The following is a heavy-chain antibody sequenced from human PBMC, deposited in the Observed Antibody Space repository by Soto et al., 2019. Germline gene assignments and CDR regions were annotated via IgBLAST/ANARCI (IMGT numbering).Heavy chain of an antibody. V-gene: IGHV3-7*01. Sequence: EVQLVESGGGLVQPGGSLRLSCAASGFTFSNYWMTWVRQAPGKGLEWVANIKQDGSEKYYVDSVKGRFTISRDNAKNSLYLQMNSLRAEDTAVYYCARDFPTTPRYSSAWYSYYYGMDVWGQGTTVTVSS. CDR2: IKQDGSEK. CDR3: ARDFPTTPRYSSAWYSYYYGMDV. D-gene: IGHD6-19*01. CDR1: GFTFSNYW. J-gene: IGHJ6*02.